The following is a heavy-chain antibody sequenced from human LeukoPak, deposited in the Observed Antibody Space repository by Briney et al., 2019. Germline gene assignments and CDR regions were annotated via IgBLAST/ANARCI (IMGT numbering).Heavy chain of an antibody. CDR1: GGSISSYY. CDR3: AKYEGGTMDDY. CDR2: IYYSGST. V-gene: IGHV4-59*01. J-gene: IGHJ4*02. Sequence: PSETLSLTCTVSGGSISSYYWSWIRQPPGKGLEWIGYIYYSGSTNYNPSLKSRVTISVDTSKNQFSLKLSSVTAADTAVYYCAKYEGGTMDDYWGQGTLVTVSS. D-gene: IGHD2/OR15-2a*01.